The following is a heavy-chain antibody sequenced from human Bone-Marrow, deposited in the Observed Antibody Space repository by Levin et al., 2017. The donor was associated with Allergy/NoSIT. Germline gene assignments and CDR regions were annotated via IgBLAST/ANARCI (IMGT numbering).Heavy chain of an antibody. D-gene: IGHD2-2*01. CDR2: INWSGAHR. V-gene: IGHV3-9*01. CDR3: ARQAITSASEVYFDS. Sequence: GGSLRLSCVASGFNFDEYIMHWVRQAPGKGLEWVSGINWSGAHRGHADSVEGRFTISRDNAKNSLYLQMNSLRVEDTALYFCARQAITSASEVYFDSWGQGTLVTVSS. CDR1: GFNFDEYI. J-gene: IGHJ4*02.